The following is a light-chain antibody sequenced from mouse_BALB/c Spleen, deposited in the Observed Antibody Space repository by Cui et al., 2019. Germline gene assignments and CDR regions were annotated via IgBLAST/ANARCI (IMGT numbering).Light chain of an antibody. V-gene: IGKV4-80*01. CDR2: STS. CDR3: HQWSSYPWT. J-gene: IGKJ1*01. Sequence: IFLTHSPAIMSASLGEEITLTCSASSSVSYMHWYQQKSGTSPKLLIYSTSNLASGVLSRFSGSGSGTFYSLTSSSVEDEDAADNYCHQWSSYPWTFGGGTKLEIK. CDR1: SSVSY.